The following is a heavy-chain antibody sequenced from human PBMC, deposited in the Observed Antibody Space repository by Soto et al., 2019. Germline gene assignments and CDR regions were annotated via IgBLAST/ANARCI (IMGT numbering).Heavy chain of an antibody. CDR3: AKATATGGGAFDI. Sequence: GGSLRLSCAASGFICSSYDMSWVRQAPGKGLEWVSTILVGGSTHYPDSVKGRFTISRDNSKNTVFLQMNSLTAGDTAVYYCAKATATGGGAFDICGQGTMVTVSS. CDR1: GFICSSYD. CDR2: ILVGGST. V-gene: IGHV3-23*01. D-gene: IGHD2-8*02. J-gene: IGHJ3*02.